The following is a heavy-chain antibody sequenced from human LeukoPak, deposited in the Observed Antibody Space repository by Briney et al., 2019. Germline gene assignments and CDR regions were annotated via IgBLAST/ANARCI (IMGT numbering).Heavy chain of an antibody. CDR1: GFTFSSFW. V-gene: IGHV3-74*01. D-gene: IGHD1-7*01. Sequence: GGSLRLSCAASGFTFSSFWMHWVRQTPGEGLVWVSRINTDGTSTYYADSVRGRFTISRDNAKNTLYLQMNSLRAEDTAVYYCARPTGSTSLSSSFQHWGQGTLVTVSS. CDR2: INTDGTST. J-gene: IGHJ1*01. CDR3: ARPTGSTSLSSSFQH.